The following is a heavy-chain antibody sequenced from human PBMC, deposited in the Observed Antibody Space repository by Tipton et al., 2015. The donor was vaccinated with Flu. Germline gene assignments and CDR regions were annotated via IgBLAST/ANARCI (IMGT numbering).Heavy chain of an antibody. D-gene: IGHD4-11*01. CDR2: VSRTGST. Sequence: TLSLTCAVSGDSISSDFYWAWIRQFPGKGLEWIGTVSRTGSTIYNPSLKSRVTISIDTSKNQFSLNMRSVTAADMAVYFCARRDYSNYVSDPKSWFDPWGQGILVTVSS. CDR3: ARRDYSNYVSDPKSWFDP. J-gene: IGHJ5*02. CDR1: GDSISSDFY. V-gene: IGHV4-38-2*01.